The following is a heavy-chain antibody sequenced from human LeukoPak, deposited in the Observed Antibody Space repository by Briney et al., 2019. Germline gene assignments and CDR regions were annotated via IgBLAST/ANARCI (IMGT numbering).Heavy chain of an antibody. V-gene: IGHV4-59*01. J-gene: IGHJ4*02. D-gene: IGHD5-12*01. CDR3: ARGGGYASPIGY. Sequence: SETLSLACTLSGGSISTYYWSWIRQPPGKGLEWIGYIYHSGNTNYNPSLKSRVTISVDTSKNQFSLKLSSVTAADTAVYYCARGGGYASPIGYWGQGALVTVSS. CDR2: IYHSGNT. CDR1: GGSISTYY.